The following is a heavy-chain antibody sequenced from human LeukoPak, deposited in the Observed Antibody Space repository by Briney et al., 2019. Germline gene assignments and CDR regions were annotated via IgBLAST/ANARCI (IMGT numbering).Heavy chain of an antibody. Sequence: AGTLRLSCAASGFTFSNYAMNWVRQAPRQGLGCVSTLSGENGIIYYADSVKGRFTIYSDNSKNTVYLQMKSLGGEDTGVDYCAEVISVRGGYCFGGRFDYWGQGTLVTVSS. CDR2: LSGENGII. D-gene: IGHD3-22*01. J-gene: IGHJ4*02. CDR3: AEVISVRGGYCFGGRFDY. V-gene: IGHV3-23*01. CDR1: GFTFSNYA.